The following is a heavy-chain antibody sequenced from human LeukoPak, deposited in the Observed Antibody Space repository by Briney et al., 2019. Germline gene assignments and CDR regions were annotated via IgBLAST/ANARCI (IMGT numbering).Heavy chain of an antibody. CDR2: IYYSGST. CDR3: ARQHDIVVEPAAPYYYYYGMDV. CDR1: GGSISSYY. V-gene: IGHV4-59*08. Sequence: PSETLSLTCTVSGGSISSYYWSWIRQPPGKGLEWIGYIYYSGSTNYNPSLKSRVTISVDTSKNQFSLKLSSVTAADTAVYYCARQHDIVVEPAAPYYYYYGMDVWGQGTTVTVSS. J-gene: IGHJ6*02. D-gene: IGHD2-2*01.